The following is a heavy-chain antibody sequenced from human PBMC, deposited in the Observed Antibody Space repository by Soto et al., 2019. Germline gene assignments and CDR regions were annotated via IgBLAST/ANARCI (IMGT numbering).Heavy chain of an antibody. Sequence: GASVKVSCKASGYTFTSYAMHWVRQAPGQRLEWMGWINAGNGNTKYPQKFQGRVTITRDTSASTAYMELSSLRSEDTAVYYCARNFDYWGQGTLVTVLL. CDR2: INAGNGNT. V-gene: IGHV1-3*01. CDR3: ARNFDY. J-gene: IGHJ4*02. CDR1: GYTFTSYA.